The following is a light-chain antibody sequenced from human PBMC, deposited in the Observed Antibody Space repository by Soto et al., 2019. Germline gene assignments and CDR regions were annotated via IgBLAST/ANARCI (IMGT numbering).Light chain of an antibody. V-gene: IGKV3-15*01. J-gene: IGKJ2*01. CDR2: DAS. Sequence: EIVLTHSPATLSVSPGERATLSCRASQSVGSNLAWYQQRPGQPPRLLIYDASTRATDIPDRFSGGGSGTEFTLTICSLQSEDFAIYYCQQYNNWPYTFGQGTKLQIK. CDR1: QSVGSN. CDR3: QQYNNWPYT.